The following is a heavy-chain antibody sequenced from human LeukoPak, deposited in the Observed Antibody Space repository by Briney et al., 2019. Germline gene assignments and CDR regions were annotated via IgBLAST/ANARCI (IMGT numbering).Heavy chain of an antibody. J-gene: IGHJ2*01. V-gene: IGHV4-30-4*08. Sequence: PSQTLSLTCTVSGGSIRSGDYYWSWIRQPPGKGLECIGYIYSSGSTYYSPSLKSRIAMSIDTSKNQFSLKLSSVTAADTATYYCARRNYYASSWYCDLWGRGTLVTVSS. CDR1: GGSIRSGDYY. CDR3: ARRNYYASSWYCDL. D-gene: IGHD3-10*01. CDR2: IYSSGST.